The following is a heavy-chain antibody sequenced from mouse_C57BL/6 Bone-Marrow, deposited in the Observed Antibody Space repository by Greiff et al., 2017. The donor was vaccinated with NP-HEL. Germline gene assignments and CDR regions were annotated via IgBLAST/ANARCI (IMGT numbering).Heavy chain of an antibody. CDR1: GYTFTSYW. Sequence: VQLQQPGTELVKPGASVKLSCKASGYTFTSYWMHWVKQRPGQGLEWIGNINPSNGGTNYNEKFKSKATPTVDKSSSTAYMQLSSLTSEDSAVYYCARLRYSGPPGYFDVWGTGTTVTVSS. CDR3: ARLRYSGPPGYFDV. V-gene: IGHV1-53*01. CDR2: INPSNGGT. D-gene: IGHD1-1*01. J-gene: IGHJ1*03.